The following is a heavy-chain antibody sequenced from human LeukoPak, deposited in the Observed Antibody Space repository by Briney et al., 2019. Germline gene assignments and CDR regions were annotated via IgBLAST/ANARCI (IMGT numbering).Heavy chain of an antibody. Sequence: PGGSLRLSCAASGFTFSNAWMSWVRQAPGKGLEWVGRIKSKTDGGTTDYAAPVKGRFTISRDDSKNTLYLQMNSLKTEDTAVYYCTTDHNPLDDGDYSWGQGTLVTVSS. V-gene: IGHV3-15*01. D-gene: IGHD4-17*01. J-gene: IGHJ4*02. CDR1: GFTFSNAW. CDR3: TTDHNPLDDGDYS. CDR2: IKSKTDGGTT.